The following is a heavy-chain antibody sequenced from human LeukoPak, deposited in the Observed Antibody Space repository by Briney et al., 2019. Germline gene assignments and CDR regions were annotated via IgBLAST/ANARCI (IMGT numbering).Heavy chain of an antibody. J-gene: IGHJ4*02. D-gene: IGHD1-1*01. Sequence: PGGSLRLSCAASGFTFNRSWMSWVRQAPGKGLEWVANLDPSGSQKRYVDSVKGRFIISKDNPGASLYLDMYSLRAEDTAIYYCAIWTSGNYWGQGTLVTVSS. CDR1: GFTFNRSW. CDR3: AIWTSGNY. V-gene: IGHV3-7*01. CDR2: LDPSGSQK.